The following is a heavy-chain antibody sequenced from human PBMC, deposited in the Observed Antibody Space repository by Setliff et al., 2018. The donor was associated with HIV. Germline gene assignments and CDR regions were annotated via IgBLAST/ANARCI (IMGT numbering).Heavy chain of an antibody. J-gene: IGHJ4*02. CDR3: AKHYFDSRGDYYTGFDY. CDR1: GFTFYNYG. V-gene: IGHV3-23*01. D-gene: IGHD3-22*01. Sequence: PGGSLRLSCAASGFTFYNYGFHWVRRVTGKGLEWVAGDTVTGATYYPNSVLGRFTISRDNSKNTLYLQMNSLRAEDTAVYFCAKHYFDSRGDYYTGFDYWGQGTLVTVSS. CDR2: DTVTGAT.